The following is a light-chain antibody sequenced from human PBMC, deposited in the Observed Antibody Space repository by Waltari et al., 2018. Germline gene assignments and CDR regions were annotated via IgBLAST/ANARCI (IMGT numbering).Light chain of an antibody. CDR3: QSYDTSLGVV. J-gene: IGLJ2*01. Sequence: QSVLTQPPSVSGAPGQRVTISCTGSRSNIGAGHAVHWYQQLPGKAPTPLVYGVNTRPPGVPDRFFGSKSGTSASLAIPGLQPEDEADYYCQSYDTSLGVVFGGGTKLTVL. V-gene: IGLV1-40*01. CDR2: GVN. CDR1: RSNIGAGHA.